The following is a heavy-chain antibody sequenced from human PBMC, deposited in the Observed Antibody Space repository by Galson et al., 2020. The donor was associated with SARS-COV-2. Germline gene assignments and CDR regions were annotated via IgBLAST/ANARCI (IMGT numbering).Heavy chain of an antibody. D-gene: IGHD3-9*01. V-gene: IGHV3-7*03. CDR3: ARSRYFDWLPDAFDI. CDR2: IKQDGSEK. Sequence: GGSLRLSCAASGFTFSSYWMSWVRQAPGKGLEWVANIKQDGSEKYYVDSVKGRFTISRDNAKNSLYLQMNSLRAEDTAVYYCARSRYFDWLPDAFDIWGQGTMVTVSS. J-gene: IGHJ3*02. CDR1: GFTFSSYW.